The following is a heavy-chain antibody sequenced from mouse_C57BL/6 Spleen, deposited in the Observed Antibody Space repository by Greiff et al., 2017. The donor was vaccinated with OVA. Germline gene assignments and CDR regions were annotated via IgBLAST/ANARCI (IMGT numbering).Heavy chain of an antibody. V-gene: IGHV1-18*01. CDR3: ATGLRRDYYAMDY. D-gene: IGHD2-4*01. CDR1: GYTFTDYN. J-gene: IGHJ4*01. CDR2: INPNNGGT. Sequence: EVQLQQSGPELVKPGASVKIPCTASGYTFTDYNMDWVKQSHGKSLEWIGDINPNNGGTIYNQKFKGKATLTVDKSSSTAYMELRSLTSEDTAVYYCATGLRRDYYAMDYWGQGTSVTVSS.